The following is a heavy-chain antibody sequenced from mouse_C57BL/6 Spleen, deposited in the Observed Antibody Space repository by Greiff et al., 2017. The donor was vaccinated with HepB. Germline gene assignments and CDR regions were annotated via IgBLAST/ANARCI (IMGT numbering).Heavy chain of an antibody. Sequence: EVQLQQSGAELVRPGASVKLSCTASGFNIKDYYMHWVKQRPEQGLEWIGRIDPEDGDTEYAPKFQGKATMTADTSSNTAYLQLSSLTSEDTAVYYCTTDDYDKRFAYWGQGTLVTVSA. CDR3: TTDDYDKRFAY. J-gene: IGHJ3*01. D-gene: IGHD2-4*01. CDR1: GFNIKDYY. CDR2: IDPEDGDT. V-gene: IGHV14-1*01.